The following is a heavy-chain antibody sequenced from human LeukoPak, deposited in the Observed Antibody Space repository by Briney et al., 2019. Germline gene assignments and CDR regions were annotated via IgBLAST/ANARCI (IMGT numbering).Heavy chain of an antibody. CDR2: ISSRSSST. V-gene: IGHV3-21*04. CDR3: SAGDRGYSYGYDY. Sequence: SGGSLRLSCAASGFTFRCYSMSWVRQAPGKGLEWVSSISSRSSSTNYADSVQGRVNISRDNARNSLYLQMNILKTEDTAVYYCSAGDRGYSYGYDYWGQGTLVTVSS. J-gene: IGHJ4*02. CDR1: GFTFRCYS. D-gene: IGHD5-18*01.